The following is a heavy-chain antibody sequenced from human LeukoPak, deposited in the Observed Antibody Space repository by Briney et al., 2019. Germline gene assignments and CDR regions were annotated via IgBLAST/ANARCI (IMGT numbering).Heavy chain of an antibody. CDR3: AKDFVVVPGNVNYFDY. CDR2: ISGSGDNT. Sequence: GGSLRLSCAASGFTFSNYAMSWVRQAPGKGLEWVSAISGSGDNTYYADSVKGRFTVSRDNSKNTLYVQMKSLRAEDTAVYYCAKDFVVVPGNVNYFDYWGQGTLVAVSS. J-gene: IGHJ4*02. CDR1: GFTFSNYA. V-gene: IGHV3-23*01. D-gene: IGHD2-21*02.